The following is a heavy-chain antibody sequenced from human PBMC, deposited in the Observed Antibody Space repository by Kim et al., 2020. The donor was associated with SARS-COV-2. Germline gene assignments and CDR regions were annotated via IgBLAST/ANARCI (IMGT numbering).Heavy chain of an antibody. Sequence: GGSLRLSCTASGFTFGDYAMSWVRQAPGKGLEWVGFIRSKAYGGTTEYAASVKGRFTISRDDSKSIAYLQMNSLKTEDTAVYYCTRDLWRYFDYWGQGTLVTVSS. V-gene: IGHV3-49*04. CDR2: IRSKAYGGTT. CDR3: TRDLWRYFDY. CDR1: GFTFGDYA. D-gene: IGHD3-9*01. J-gene: IGHJ4*02.